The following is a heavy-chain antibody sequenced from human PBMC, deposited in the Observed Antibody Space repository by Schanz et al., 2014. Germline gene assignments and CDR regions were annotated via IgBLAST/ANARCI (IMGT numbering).Heavy chain of an antibody. Sequence: QVQLVQSGAEVKKPGASVKVSCKASGYTFTSHGISWVRQAPGQGLEWMGWITAYNGDTNYALKLQGRVTMTTDTSTGTAYMELRSLRADDTAVYYCTRGGYSSGWYDRDIEDFDYWGQGTLVTVSS. J-gene: IGHJ4*02. V-gene: IGHV1-18*01. CDR2: ITAYNGDT. D-gene: IGHD6-19*01. CDR3: TRGGYSSGWYDRDIEDFDY. CDR1: GYTFTSHG.